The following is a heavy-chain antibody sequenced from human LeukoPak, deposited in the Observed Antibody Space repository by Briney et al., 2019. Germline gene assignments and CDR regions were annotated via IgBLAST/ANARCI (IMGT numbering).Heavy chain of an antibody. D-gene: IGHD1-26*01. Sequence: GGSLRLSCAASGFTFSSYSMNWVRQAPGKGLEWVSSISSSSSYIYYVDSVKGRFTISRDNAKNSLYLQMNSLRAEDTAVYYCAKRGAEVGATVAPGDYWGQGTLVTVSS. CDR2: ISSSSSYI. CDR3: AKRGAEVGATVAPGDY. CDR1: GFTFSSYS. J-gene: IGHJ4*02. V-gene: IGHV3-21*04.